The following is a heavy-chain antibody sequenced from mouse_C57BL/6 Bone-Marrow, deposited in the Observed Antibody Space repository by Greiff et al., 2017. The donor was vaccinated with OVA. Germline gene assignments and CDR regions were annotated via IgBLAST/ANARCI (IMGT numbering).Heavy chain of an antibody. J-gene: IGHJ2*01. CDR1: GYTFTSYD. Sequence: VQLQQSGPELVKPGASVKLSCKASGYTFTSYDINWVKQRPGKGLEWIGWIYPRDGSTKYNEKFKGKATLTVDTSSSTAYMELHSLTSEDTAVYYCAGSHSLYGSSPDYWGQGTTLTVSS. CDR3: AGSHSLYGSSPDY. CDR2: IYPRDGST. V-gene: IGHV1-85*01. D-gene: IGHD1-1*01.